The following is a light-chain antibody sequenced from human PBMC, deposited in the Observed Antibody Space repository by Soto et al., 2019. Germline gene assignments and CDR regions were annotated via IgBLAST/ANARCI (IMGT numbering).Light chain of an antibody. CDR3: QQYNNWPRT. CDR2: GAS. J-gene: IGKJ1*01. V-gene: IGKV3-15*01. Sequence: EILMTQSPATLSVSPGERVTLSCRASQSVSSYLAWYQQKSGQPPRLLIYGASTRATGIPATFSGSGSWTEFTLTTGSLQSEDFPVYYCQQYNNWPRTFGQGAKVDIK. CDR1: QSVSSY.